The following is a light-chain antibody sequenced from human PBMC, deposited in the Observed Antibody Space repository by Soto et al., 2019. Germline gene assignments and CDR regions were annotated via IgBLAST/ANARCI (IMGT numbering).Light chain of an antibody. V-gene: IGKV3-20*01. CDR1: QSVSSSY. Sequence: EIVLTQSPGTLSLSPGERATLSCRASQSVSSSYLAWYQQKPGQAPRLLIYGASSRATGIPDRFSGSGSGTDFTLTISGLEPEDFAVYFCHQYGMSPQTFGQGTKVEIK. J-gene: IGKJ1*01. CDR3: HQYGMSPQT. CDR2: GAS.